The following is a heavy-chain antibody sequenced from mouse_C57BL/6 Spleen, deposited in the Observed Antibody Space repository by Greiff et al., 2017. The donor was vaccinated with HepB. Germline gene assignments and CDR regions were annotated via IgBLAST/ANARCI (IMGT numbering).Heavy chain of an antibody. V-gene: IGHV1-82*01. Sequence: QVTLKESGPELVKPGASVKISCKASGYAFSSSWMNWVKQRPGKGLEWIGRIYPGDGDTNYNGKFKGKATLTADKSSSTAYMQLSSLTSEDSAVYFCAGHSNFFMDYWGQGTSVTVSS. CDR1: GYAFSSSW. CDR3: AGHSNFFMDY. CDR2: IYPGDGDT. D-gene: IGHD2-5*01. J-gene: IGHJ4*01.